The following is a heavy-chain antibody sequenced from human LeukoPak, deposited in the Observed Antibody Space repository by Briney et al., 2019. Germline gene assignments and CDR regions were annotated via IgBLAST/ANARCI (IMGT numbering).Heavy chain of an antibody. CDR2: INWDGGST. CDR1: GFTFDDYG. V-gene: IGHV3-20*04. J-gene: IGHJ6*03. Sequence: PGGSLKLSCAASGFTFDDYGMIWVRQAPGKGLEWVSAINWDGGSTGYADSVKGRFTISRDNAKNSLYLQMNSLRAEDTALYYCARSMYYYYMDVWGKGTTVTDSS. CDR3: ARSMYYYYMDV.